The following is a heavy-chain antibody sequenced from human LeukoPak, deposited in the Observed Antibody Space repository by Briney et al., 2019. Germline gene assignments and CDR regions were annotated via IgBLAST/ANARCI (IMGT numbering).Heavy chain of an antibody. CDR2: IDNGGSGT. CDR3: ERGGGWNTFFRVFKYMAV. CDR1: GFTFSGYW. Sequence: PGGSLRLSCAASGFTFSGYWMHWVRQVPEKGLVLVSRIDNGGSGTTYADSVKGRFTVSRDNAKNTLYLQMNSLRAEDTAIYYCERGGGWNTFFRVFKYMAVWGKGTRVTVSS. D-gene: IGHD3-3*01. J-gene: IGHJ6*03. V-gene: IGHV3-74*01.